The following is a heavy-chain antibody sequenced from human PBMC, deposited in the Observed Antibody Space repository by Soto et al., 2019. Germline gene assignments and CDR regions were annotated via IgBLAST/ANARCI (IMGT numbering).Heavy chain of an antibody. V-gene: IGHV3-23*01. D-gene: IGHD3-22*01. J-gene: IGHJ4*02. CDR3: ATYGDSSGYYLWYHDF. CDR2: ISGSGGTT. CDR1: GFTFSSYA. Sequence: GRSLRLSCAASGFTFSSYALSCVRQAPGKGLEWVSAISGSGGTTFYADSVRGRFTISRDNSKNTLYLQMHSLRAEDTAVYYCATYGDSSGYYLWYHDFWGQGILVTVFS.